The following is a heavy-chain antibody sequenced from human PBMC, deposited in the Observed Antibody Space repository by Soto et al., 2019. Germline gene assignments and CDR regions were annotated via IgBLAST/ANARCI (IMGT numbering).Heavy chain of an antibody. CDR2: SSYNGGT. D-gene: IGHD1-1*01. CDR3: ARHRIEVVWRGFDF. J-gene: IGHJ4*02. Sequence: SETLSLTCTVPADSSTISNSYWGWLRQPPGKGLQWIGSSSYNGGTFYNPSLKGRVAISVDTSKKQSSLQVTSVTAADTAVYYCARHRIEVVWRGFDFWGQGSPVTVSS. V-gene: IGHV4-39*01. CDR1: ADSSTISNSY.